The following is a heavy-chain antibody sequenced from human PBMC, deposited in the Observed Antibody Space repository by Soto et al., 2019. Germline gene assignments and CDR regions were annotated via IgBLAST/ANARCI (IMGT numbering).Heavy chain of an antibody. CDR2: IKSKTDGGTT. D-gene: IGHD2-2*01. CDR1: GFTFSNAW. CDR3: TTTIVVVPAATQTKYYYYYGMEV. V-gene: IGHV3-15*07. J-gene: IGHJ6*02. Sequence: PGGSLRLSCAASGFTFSNAWMNWVRQAPGKGLEWVGRIKSKTDGGTTDYAAPVKGRFTISRDDSKNTLYLQMNSLKTEDTAVYYCTTTIVVVPAATQTKYYYYYGMEVWGQGTTVTVSS.